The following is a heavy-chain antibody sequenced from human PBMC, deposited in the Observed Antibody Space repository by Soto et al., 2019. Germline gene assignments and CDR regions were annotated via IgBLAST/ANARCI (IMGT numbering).Heavy chain of an antibody. J-gene: IGHJ6*04. D-gene: IGHD6-19*01. Sequence: GESLKISCKGSGYSFTSYWIGWVRQMPGKGLEWMGIIYPGDSDTRYSPSFQGQVTISADKSISTAYLQWSSLKASDTAMYYCARSSGWAMNYYGMDVWGEGTTVTVSS. CDR1: GYSFTSYW. V-gene: IGHV5-51*01. CDR2: IYPGDSDT. CDR3: ARSSGWAMNYYGMDV.